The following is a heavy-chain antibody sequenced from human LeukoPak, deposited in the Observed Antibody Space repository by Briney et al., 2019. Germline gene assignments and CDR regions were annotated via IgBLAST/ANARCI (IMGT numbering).Heavy chain of an antibody. CDR2: ISSSSSYI. CDR3: ARGQLGLY. CDR1: GFTFSSYS. J-gene: IGHJ4*02. D-gene: IGHD1-26*01. Sequence: GGSLRLSCAASGFTFSSYSMNWVRQAPGKGLEWVSSISSSSSYIYYAGSVKGRFTISRDNAKNSLYLQMNSLRAEDTAVYYCARGQLGLYWGQGTLVTVSS. V-gene: IGHV3-21*01.